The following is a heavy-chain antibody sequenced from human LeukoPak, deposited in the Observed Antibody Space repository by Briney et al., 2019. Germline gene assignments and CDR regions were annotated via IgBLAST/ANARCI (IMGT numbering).Heavy chain of an antibody. CDR3: ARHVREVYCSGGSCYSEYYSDY. CDR2: IYYSGST. CDR1: GGSISSYY. V-gene: IGHV4-59*08. J-gene: IGHJ4*02. Sequence: PSETLSLTCTVSGGSISSYYWSWIRQPPGKGLEWIGYIYYSGSTNYNPSLKSRVTISVDTSKNQFSLKLSSVTAADTAVYYCARHVREVYCSGGSCYSEYYSDYWGQGTLVTVSS. D-gene: IGHD2-15*01.